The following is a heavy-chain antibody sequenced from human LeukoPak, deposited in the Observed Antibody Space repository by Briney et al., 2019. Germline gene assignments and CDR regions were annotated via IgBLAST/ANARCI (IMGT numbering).Heavy chain of an antibody. D-gene: IGHD2-2*01. CDR3: ARDWRGYCSSTSCYWNNWFDP. CDR1: GYTFTSYG. CDR2: ISAYNGNT. V-gene: IGHV1-18*01. J-gene: IGHJ5*02. Sequence: ASVKVSCKASGYTFTSYGISWVRQAPGQGLEWMGWISAYNGNTNYAQKLQGRVTMTTDTSTSTAYMELRSLRSDDTAVYYCARDWRGYCSSTSCYWNNWFDPWGQGTLVTVSS.